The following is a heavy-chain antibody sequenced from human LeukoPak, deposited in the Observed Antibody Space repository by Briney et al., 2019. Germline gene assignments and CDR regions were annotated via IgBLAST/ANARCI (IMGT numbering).Heavy chain of an antibody. V-gene: IGHV3-74*01. Sequence: GGSLRLSCAASGFTFSNHWMYWVRQGPGKGLVWISDIDTDGSSTIYADSVKGRFTISRDNAKNTLYLQMNSLGAADTAVYYCVRALGDYSGQGDYWGQGTLVTASS. J-gene: IGHJ4*02. CDR3: VRALGDYSGQGDY. D-gene: IGHD3-16*01. CDR2: IDTDGSST. CDR1: GFTFSNHW.